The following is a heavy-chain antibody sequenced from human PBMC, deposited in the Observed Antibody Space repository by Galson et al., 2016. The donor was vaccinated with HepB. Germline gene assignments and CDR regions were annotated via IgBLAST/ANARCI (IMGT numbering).Heavy chain of an antibody. V-gene: IGHV6-1*01. D-gene: IGHD1-1*01. CDR1: GDSVSGNSVA. Sequence: CAISGDSVSGNSVAWMWIRQSPSRGLEWLGRTFYRSQWHYNYAESVKSRITINPDTSKNQFSLQLSSVTPEDTDVYYCVRAVPNWNYGMDVWGQGTAVTVSS. J-gene: IGHJ6*02. CDR3: VRAVPNWNYGMDV. CDR2: TFYRSQWHY.